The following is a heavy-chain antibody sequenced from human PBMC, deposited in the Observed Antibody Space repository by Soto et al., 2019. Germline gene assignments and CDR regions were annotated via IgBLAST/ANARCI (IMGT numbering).Heavy chain of an antibody. Sequence: PGGSLRLSCAASGFTFSSYSMNWVRQAPGKGLEWVSYISSSSSTIYYADSVKGRFTISRDNAKNSLYLQMNSLRDEDTAVYYCARAPSRALYCSGGSCYPNRFDPWGQGTLVTVSS. CDR1: GFTFSSYS. CDR2: ISSSSSTI. V-gene: IGHV3-48*02. CDR3: ARAPSRALYCSGGSCYPNRFDP. J-gene: IGHJ5*02. D-gene: IGHD2-15*01.